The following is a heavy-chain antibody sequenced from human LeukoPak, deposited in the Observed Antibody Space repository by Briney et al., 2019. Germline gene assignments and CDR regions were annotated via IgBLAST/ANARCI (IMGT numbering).Heavy chain of an antibody. V-gene: IGHV4-59*07. Sequence: SDTLSLTCTVSGDSINSYYWSWIRQPSGKALECIGYIYYSGSTDYNPSLKSRVTISVDTPKNQFSLKLSPVTAADTAVYYCARTWGFFDYWGQGTLVTVSS. CDR3: ARTWGFFDY. CDR2: IYYSGST. D-gene: IGHD3-16*01. CDR1: GDSINSYY. J-gene: IGHJ4*02.